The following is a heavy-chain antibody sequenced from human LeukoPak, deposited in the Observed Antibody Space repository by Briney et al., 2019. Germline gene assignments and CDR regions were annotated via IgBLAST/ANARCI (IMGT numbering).Heavy chain of an antibody. CDR2: MYYSGST. CDR1: GGSISSSSYY. Sequence: MPSETLSLTCTVSGGSISSSSYYWGWIRQPPGKGLEWIGSMYYSGSTYYNPSLKSRVTISVDTSKNQFSLKLSSVTAADTAVYYCARLGIGAFDIWGQGTMVTVSS. V-gene: IGHV4-39*01. CDR3: ARLGIGAFDI. D-gene: IGHD1-26*01. J-gene: IGHJ3*02.